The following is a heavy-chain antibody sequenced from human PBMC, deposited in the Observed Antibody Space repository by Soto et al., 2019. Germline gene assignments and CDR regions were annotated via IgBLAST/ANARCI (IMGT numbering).Heavy chain of an antibody. D-gene: IGHD1-7*01. V-gene: IGHV3-21*01. CDR1: GFTFSYYS. CDR2: ISSSSSYI. J-gene: IGHJ3*02. Sequence: GGSLILSCVASGFTFSYYSMNWVRQAPGKGLEWVSSISSSSSYIFYADSVKGRFTISRDNAKNLLYLQMNSLRAEDTAVYHCARDCITGTTVTDRFEIWGQRKMVTV. CDR3: ARDCITGTTVTDRFEI.